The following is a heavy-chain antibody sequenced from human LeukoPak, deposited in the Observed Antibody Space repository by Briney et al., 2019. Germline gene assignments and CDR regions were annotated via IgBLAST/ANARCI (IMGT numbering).Heavy chain of an antibody. J-gene: IGHJ5*02. D-gene: IGHD2-15*01. Sequence: ASVKVSCKASGGTFSSCAISWVRQAPGQGLEWMGRIIPSLDVANYAQKFQGRVTITAYKSTSTVYMELSSLKSEDTAVYYCVYCSGGSCFASNWFNPWGQGTLVTVSS. CDR2: IIPSLDVA. V-gene: IGHV1-69*04. CDR1: GGTFSSCA. CDR3: VYCSGGSCFASNWFNP.